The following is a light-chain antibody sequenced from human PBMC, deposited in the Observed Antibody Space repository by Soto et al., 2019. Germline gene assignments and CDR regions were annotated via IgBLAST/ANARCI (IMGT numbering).Light chain of an antibody. J-gene: IGKJ4*01. CDR1: QSVSSN. Sequence: EIVMTQSPATLSVSPGERATLSCRASQSVSSNLAWYWQKPGQAPRLLIYGASTRATGIPARFSGSGSGTEFTLTISSLQSEDFAVYYCQQYNNWGTFGGGTKVEIK. CDR3: QQYNNWGT. V-gene: IGKV3-15*01. CDR2: GAS.